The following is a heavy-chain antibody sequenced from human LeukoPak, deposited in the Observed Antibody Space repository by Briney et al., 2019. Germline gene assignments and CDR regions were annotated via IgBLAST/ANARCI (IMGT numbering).Heavy chain of an antibody. CDR2: IIPILGIA. CDR3: ARGRGYSSSWYWFDP. Sequence: SVKVSCKASGGTFSSYAISWVRQAPGQGLEWMGRIIPILGIANYAQKFQGRVTITADKSTSTAYMELSSLRSEDTAVYYCARGRGYSSSWYWFDPWGQRTLVTVSS. D-gene: IGHD6-13*01. J-gene: IGHJ5*02. V-gene: IGHV1-69*04. CDR1: GGTFSSYA.